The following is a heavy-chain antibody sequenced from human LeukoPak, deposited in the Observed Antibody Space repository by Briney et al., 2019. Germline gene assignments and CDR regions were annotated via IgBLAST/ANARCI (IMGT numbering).Heavy chain of an antibody. CDR1: GGSISSSSYY. CDR2: MYHTGST. V-gene: IGHV4-39*07. CDR3: ARVYDGYAFDI. D-gene: IGHD1-1*01. Sequence: PSETLSLTCTVSGGSISSSSYYWGWVRQPPGKGLEWIGEMYHTGSTNYNSSLKSRVTISPDKSKNQFSLKLSSVTAADTAVYYCARVYDGYAFDIWGQGTMVTVSS. J-gene: IGHJ3*02.